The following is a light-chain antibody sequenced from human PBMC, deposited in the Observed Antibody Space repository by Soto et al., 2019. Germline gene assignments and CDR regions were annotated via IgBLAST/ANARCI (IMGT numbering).Light chain of an antibody. V-gene: IGKV1-6*01. CDR2: AAS. CDR3: LLAVSYSRA. J-gene: IGKJ1*01. CDR1: QAIRSA. Sequence: AIQLTQSPSSLSASVGDRVTITCRASQAIRSALGWYQQRPGKVPKLLIYAASTLQRGVPSRFSGSGFGTDFTVTISSLHPYYFATSYILLAVSYSRAFGPGTKV.